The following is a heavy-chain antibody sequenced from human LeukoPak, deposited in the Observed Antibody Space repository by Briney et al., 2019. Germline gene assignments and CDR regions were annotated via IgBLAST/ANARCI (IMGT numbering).Heavy chain of an antibody. CDR2: TNHSGST. D-gene: IGHD3-10*01. CDR3: AILGSGSYYSDDY. J-gene: IGHJ4*02. Sequence: SETLSLTCAVYGGSFSGYYWSWIRQPPGKGLEWIGETNHSGSTNYNPSLKSRVTISVDTSKNQFSLKLSSVTAADTAVYYCAILGSGSYYSDDYWGQGTLVTVSS. V-gene: IGHV4-34*01. CDR1: GGSFSGYY.